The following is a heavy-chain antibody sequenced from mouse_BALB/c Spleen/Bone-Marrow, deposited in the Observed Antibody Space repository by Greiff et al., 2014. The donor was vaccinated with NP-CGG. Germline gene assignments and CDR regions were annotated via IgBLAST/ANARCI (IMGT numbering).Heavy chain of an antibody. CDR2: ISNLAYSI. V-gene: IGHV5-15*02. CDR1: GFTFSDYG. D-gene: IGHD2-1*01. J-gene: IGHJ4*01. Sequence: EVQRVESGGALVQPGGSRKLSCAASGFTFSDYGMAWVRQATGKGPEWVAFISNLAYSIYYTDTVTGRFTISRENAKNTLYLEMSSLRSEDTAMYYCARETTRGAMDYWGQGTSVTVSS. CDR3: ARETTRGAMDY.